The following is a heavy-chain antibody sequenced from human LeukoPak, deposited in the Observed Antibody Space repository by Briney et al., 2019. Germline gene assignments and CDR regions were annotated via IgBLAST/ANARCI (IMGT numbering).Heavy chain of an antibody. CDR3: ARDPGPKYYFDY. Sequence: GGSLRLSCEASGFTFSDYTMNWVRQAPGKGLEWVSSIRSISSHIYYVDSVKGRFTISRDNAKNSLYLQMNNLRDEDTAVYFCARDPGPKYYFDYWGLGTLVTVSS. J-gene: IGHJ4*02. CDR1: GFTFSDYT. CDR2: IRSISSHI. V-gene: IGHV3-21*06.